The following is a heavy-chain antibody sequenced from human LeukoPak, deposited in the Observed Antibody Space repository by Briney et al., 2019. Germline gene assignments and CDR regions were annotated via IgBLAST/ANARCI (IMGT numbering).Heavy chain of an antibody. CDR3: TRSYSGSYPVHY. CDR2: IDWDADT. D-gene: IGHD1-26*01. Sequence: SGPTLVNPTQTLTLTCTFSGFSLSTSGMCVSWIRQPPGKALEWLALIDWDADTYYSTSLKTRLTISKDTSKNQVVLTMTNMDPVDTATYYCTRSYSGSYPVHYWGQGTLVTVSS. V-gene: IGHV2-70*13. CDR1: GFSLSTSGMC. J-gene: IGHJ4*02.